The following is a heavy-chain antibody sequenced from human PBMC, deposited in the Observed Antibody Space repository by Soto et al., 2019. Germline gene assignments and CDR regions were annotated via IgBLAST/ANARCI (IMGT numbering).Heavy chain of an antibody. CDR3: ASRLGYSSEYYFDY. CDR2: IFYTGST. J-gene: IGHJ4*02. V-gene: IGHV4-31*03. CDR1: GGSISSGGYY. D-gene: IGHD5-18*01. Sequence: QVQLQESGPGLVKPSQTLSLTCTVSGGSISSGGYYWSWIRQFPGKGLEWIGYIFYTGSTSYSPSLKSRLTMSVDTSKNQFSLRLISVTAADTAVYFCASRLGYSSEYYFDYWGQGTLVTVSS.